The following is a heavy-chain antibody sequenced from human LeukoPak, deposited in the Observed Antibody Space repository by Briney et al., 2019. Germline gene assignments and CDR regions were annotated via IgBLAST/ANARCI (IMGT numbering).Heavy chain of an antibody. CDR2: IRYDGSNK. CDR1: GFTFSSYG. J-gene: IGHJ5*02. Sequence: GGSLRLSCAASGFTFSSYGMHWVRQAPGKGLEWVAFIRYDGSNKYYADSVKGRFTISRDNSKNTLYLQMNSLRAEDTAVYYCAKERLWFGELFPDHWGQGTLVTVSS. D-gene: IGHD3-10*01. V-gene: IGHV3-30*02. CDR3: AKERLWFGELFPDH.